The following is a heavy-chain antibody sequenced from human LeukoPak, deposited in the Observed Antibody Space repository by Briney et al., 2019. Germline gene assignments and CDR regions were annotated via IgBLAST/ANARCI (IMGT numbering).Heavy chain of an antibody. CDR2: IGGSGGST. D-gene: IGHD1-7*01. Sequence: GGSLRLSCAASGFTFSSYAMSWVRQAPGKGLEWVSVIGGSGGSTYYADSVKGRFTISRDKSKNTLYLQMSSLRAEDTAVYYCAKKKRELRGFDYWGQGTLVTVSS. CDR1: GFTFSSYA. J-gene: IGHJ4*02. CDR3: AKKKRELRGFDY. V-gene: IGHV3-23*01.